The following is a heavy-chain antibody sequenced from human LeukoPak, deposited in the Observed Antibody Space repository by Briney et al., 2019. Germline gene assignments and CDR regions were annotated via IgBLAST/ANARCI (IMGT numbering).Heavy chain of an antibody. CDR3: ARGRQDLKWYYFDY. Sequence: SQTLSLTCAVSGGSISSGGYSWSWIRQPPGKGLEWIGYIYHSGSTYYNPSLKSRVTISVDRSKNQFSLNLSSVTAADTAVYYCARGRQDLKWYYFDYWGQGTLVTVSS. J-gene: IGHJ4*02. CDR2: IYHSGST. V-gene: IGHV4-30-2*01. CDR1: GGSISSGGYS. D-gene: IGHD2-15*01.